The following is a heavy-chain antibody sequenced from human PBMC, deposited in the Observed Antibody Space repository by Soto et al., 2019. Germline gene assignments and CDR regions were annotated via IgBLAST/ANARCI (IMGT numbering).Heavy chain of an antibody. D-gene: IGHD6-19*01. CDR3: ARDKVIAVAPELNYYYGMDV. V-gene: IGHV3-66*01. CDR1: GFTVSSNY. CDR2: IYSGGST. J-gene: IGHJ6*02. Sequence: PGGSLRLSCAASGFTVSSNYMSWVRQAPGKGLEWVSVIYSGGSTYYADSVKGRFTISRDNSKNTLYLQMNSLRAEDTAVYYCARDKVIAVAPELNYYYGMDVWGQGTTVTVSS.